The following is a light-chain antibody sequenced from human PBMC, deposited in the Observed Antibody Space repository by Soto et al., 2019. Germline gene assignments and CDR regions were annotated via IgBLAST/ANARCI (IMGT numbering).Light chain of an antibody. V-gene: IGKV3-15*01. CDR1: QSVSTN. J-gene: IGKJ1*01. CDR2: GAS. Sequence: EIVMTQSPATLSVSPGERATLSCRASQSVSTNLAWYQQKPGQAPRLLIYGASTRATGIPARFSGSGSGTEFTLTISSLQSEDSADYYCQQYNNWPGTFGQGTKVEIK. CDR3: QQYNNWPGT.